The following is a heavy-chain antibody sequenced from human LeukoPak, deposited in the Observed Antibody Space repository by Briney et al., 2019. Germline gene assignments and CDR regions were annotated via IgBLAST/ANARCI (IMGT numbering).Heavy chain of an antibody. D-gene: IGHD3-22*01. CDR2: IYHSGST. CDR3: ARGYDSSGYYYAY. J-gene: IGHJ4*02. V-gene: IGHV4-38-2*01. CDR1: GYSISSGYY. Sequence: SETLSLTCAVSGYSISSGYYWGWIRQPPGKGLEWIGNIYHSGSTYYNPSLKSRVTISVDTSKNQFSLKLSSVAAADTAVYYCARGYDSSGYYYAYWGQGTLVTVSS.